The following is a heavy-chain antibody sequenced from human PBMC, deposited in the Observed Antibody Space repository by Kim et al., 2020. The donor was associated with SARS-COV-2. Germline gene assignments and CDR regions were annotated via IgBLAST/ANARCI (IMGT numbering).Heavy chain of an antibody. CDR3: AHARGDSSSWSRPNWFDP. CDR1: GFSLSSSGVG. J-gene: IGHJ5*02. CDR2: IYWDDDK. V-gene: IGHV2-5*02. D-gene: IGHD6-13*01. Sequence: SGPTLVNPTQTLTLTCTFSGFSLSSSGVGVGWIRQPPGKALEWLALIYWDDDKRYRPSLRSRLTITKDTSKKQVVLTMTKMDPVDTATYYCAHARGDSSSWSRPNWFDPWGQGTLVTVSS.